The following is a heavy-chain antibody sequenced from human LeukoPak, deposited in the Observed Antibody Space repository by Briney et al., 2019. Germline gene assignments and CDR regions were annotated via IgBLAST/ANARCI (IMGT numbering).Heavy chain of an antibody. CDR1: GYTFTGYY. J-gene: IGHJ4*02. CDR2: IIPILGIA. V-gene: IGHV1-69*02. Sequence: SVKVSCKASGYTFTGYYMHWVRQAPGQGLEWMGRIIPILGIANYAQKFQGRVTITADKSTSTAYMELSSLRSEDTAVYYCARNEYYYDSSGYWGPDYWGQGTLVTVSS. D-gene: IGHD3-22*01. CDR3: ARNEYYYDSSGYWGPDY.